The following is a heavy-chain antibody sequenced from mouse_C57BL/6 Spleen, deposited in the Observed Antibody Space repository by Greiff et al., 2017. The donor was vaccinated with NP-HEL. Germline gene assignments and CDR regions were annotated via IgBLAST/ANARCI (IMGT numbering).Heavy chain of an antibody. CDR2: ISSGGSYT. CDR1: GFTFSSYG. D-gene: IGHD2-4*01. CDR3: ARLFYDYDVAWFAY. J-gene: IGHJ3*01. Sequence: DVKLVESGGDLVKPGGSLKLSCAASGFTFSSYGMSWVRQTPDKRLEWVATISSGGSYTYYPDSVKGRFTISRDNAKNTLYLQMSSLKSEDTAMYYCARLFYDYDVAWFAYWGQGTLVTVSA. V-gene: IGHV5-6*02.